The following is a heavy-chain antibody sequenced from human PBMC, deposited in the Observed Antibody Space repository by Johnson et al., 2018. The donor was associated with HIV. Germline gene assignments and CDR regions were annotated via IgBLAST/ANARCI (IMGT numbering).Heavy chain of an antibody. CDR3: AKDAAVRIAVAGTGSAFDI. J-gene: IGHJ3*02. V-gene: IGHV3-9*01. CDR1: GFTFDDYA. D-gene: IGHD6-19*01. CDR2: ISWNSGSI. Sequence: QLVESGGGLVQPGRSLRLSCAASGFTFDDYAMHWVRQAPGKGLEWVSGISWNSGSIGYADSVKGRFTISRDNAKNSLYLQMNSRRAEDTALYYCAKDAAVRIAVAGTGSAFDIWGQGTMVTVSS.